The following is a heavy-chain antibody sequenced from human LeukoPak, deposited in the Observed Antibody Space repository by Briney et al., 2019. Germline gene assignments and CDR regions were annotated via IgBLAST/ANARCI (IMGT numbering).Heavy chain of an antibody. CDR2: IYYSGST. V-gene: IGHV4-59*08. D-gene: IGHD6-19*01. CDR1: GGSIRSYY. J-gene: IGHJ4*02. Sequence: SETLSLTCTVSGGSIRSYYWSWIRQPPGKGLEWIGCIYYSGSTNYNPSLKSRVTISVDTSKNQFSLKLSSVTAADTAVYYCARHRFVGWYKTGEKYFDYWGQGTLVTVSS. CDR3: ARHRFVGWYKTGEKYFDY.